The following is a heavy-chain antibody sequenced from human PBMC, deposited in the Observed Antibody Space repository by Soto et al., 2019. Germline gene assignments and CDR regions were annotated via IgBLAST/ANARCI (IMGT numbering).Heavy chain of an antibody. CDR2: ISAYNGNT. CDR1: GYTFTSYG. V-gene: IGHV1-18*01. CDR3: ARPGYSRGRGGGILDY. Sequence: ASVKVSCKASGYTFTSYGISWVRQAPGQGLEWMGWISAYNGNTNYAQKLQGRVTMTTDTSTSTAYMELRSLRSDDTAVYYCARPGYSRGRGGGILDYWGQGTLVTVSS. D-gene: IGHD6-19*01. J-gene: IGHJ4*02.